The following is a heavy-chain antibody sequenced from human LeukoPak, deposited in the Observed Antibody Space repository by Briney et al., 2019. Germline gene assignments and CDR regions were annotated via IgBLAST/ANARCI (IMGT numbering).Heavy chain of an antibody. V-gene: IGHV4-59*01. J-gene: IGHJ4*02. CDR2: SYYGWST. D-gene: IGHD3/OR15-3a*01. CDR3: AIAICGLARFDY. CDR1: GGSTSSCY. Sequence: PSETLSLTCTVSGGSTSSCYWSWSRQPPAQGLEWMGYSYYGWSTNYNPSPKSRVALSVDMFTNQFSFTLNSLTAAATAVYYCAIAICGLARFDYWGQGNLVSVSS.